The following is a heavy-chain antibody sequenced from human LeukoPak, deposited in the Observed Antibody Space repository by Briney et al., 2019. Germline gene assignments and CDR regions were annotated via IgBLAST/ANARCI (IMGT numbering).Heavy chain of an antibody. D-gene: IGHD5-12*01. CDR2: ISGSGGST. V-gene: IGHV3-23*01. CDR1: GFTFSSYA. CDR3: AHASVSGYDLGGGNFDY. J-gene: IGHJ4*02. Sequence: GGSLRLSCAASGFTFSSYAMSWVRQAPGKGLEWVSAISGSGGSTYYADSVKGRFTISRDNSKNTLYLQMNSLRAEDTAVYYCAHASVSGYDLGGGNFDYWGQGTLVTVSS.